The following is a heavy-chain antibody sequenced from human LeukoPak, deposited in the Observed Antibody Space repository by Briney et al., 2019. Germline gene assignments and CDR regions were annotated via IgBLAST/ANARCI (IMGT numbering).Heavy chain of an antibody. V-gene: IGHV1-69*13. J-gene: IGHJ6*02. CDR2: IIPIFGTA. CDR3: ARSYGDHYYYGMDV. D-gene: IGHD4-17*01. CDR1: GGTFSSYA. Sequence: SVTVSCKASGGTFSSYAISWVRQAPGQGLEWMGGIIPIFGTANYAQKFQGRVTITADESTSTAYMELSSLRSEDTAVYYCARSYGDHYYYGMDVWGQGTTVTVSS.